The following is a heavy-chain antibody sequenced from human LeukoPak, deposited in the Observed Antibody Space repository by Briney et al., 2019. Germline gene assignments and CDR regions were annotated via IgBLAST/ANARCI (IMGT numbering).Heavy chain of an antibody. D-gene: IGHD6-19*01. J-gene: IGHJ3*02. CDR1: GGSISLSYYY. V-gene: IGHV4-39*07. CDR3: ARDLKYSSGWTPYDAFDI. CDR2: VYYSGTT. Sequence: SETLSLTCSVSGGSISLSYYYWGWIRQPPGKALEWIGSVYYSGTTSYNPSLKSRVTISVDTSKNQFSLKLSSVTAADTAVYYCARDLKYSSGWTPYDAFDIWGQGTMVSVSS.